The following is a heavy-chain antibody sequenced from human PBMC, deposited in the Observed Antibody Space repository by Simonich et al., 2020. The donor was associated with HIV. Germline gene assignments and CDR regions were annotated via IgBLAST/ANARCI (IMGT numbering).Heavy chain of an antibody. Sequence: QVQLVQSGAEVKKPGASVTVSCKASGYTFINYAMHWVRQAPGQRLEWMGWINVGNGNTKYSQKFQGRVTITRDTSASTAYMELSSLRSEDTAVYYCARGWELLHAFDYWGQGTLVTVSS. CDR3: ARGWELLHAFDY. V-gene: IGHV1-3*01. D-gene: IGHD1-26*01. CDR1: GYTFINYA. CDR2: INVGNGNT. J-gene: IGHJ4*02.